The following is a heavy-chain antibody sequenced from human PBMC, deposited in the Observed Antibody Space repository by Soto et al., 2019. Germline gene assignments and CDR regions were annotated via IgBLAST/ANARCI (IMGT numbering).Heavy chain of an antibody. CDR2: IKSKTDGGRT. CDR1: GFTFSNAW. J-gene: IGHJ4*02. D-gene: IGHD3-3*01. V-gene: IGHV3-15*07. CDR3: TTAEYYDFWSGYYGIYYFDY. Sequence: EVQLVESGGGLVKPGGSLRLSCAASGFTFSNAWMNWVRQAPGKGLEWVGRIKSKTDGGRTDYAAPVKGRFTISRDDSKNTLYLQMTSLKTEDTGVYYCTTAEYYDFWSGYYGIYYFDYWGQGTLVTVSS.